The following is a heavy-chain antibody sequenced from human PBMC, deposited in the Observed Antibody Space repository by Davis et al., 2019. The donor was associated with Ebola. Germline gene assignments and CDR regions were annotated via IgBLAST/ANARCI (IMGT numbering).Heavy chain of an antibody. D-gene: IGHD5-18*01. J-gene: IGHJ6*03. CDR1: GGSISSGGYY. CDR2: IYYSGST. CDR3: ARVFYSPPNYYMDV. V-gene: IGHV4-31*03. Sequence: PSETLSLTCTVSGGSISSGGYYWSWIRQHPGKGLEWIGYIYYSGSTYYNPSLKSRVTISVDTSKNQFSLKLSSVTAADTAVYYCARVFYSPPNYYMDVWGKGTTVTVSS.